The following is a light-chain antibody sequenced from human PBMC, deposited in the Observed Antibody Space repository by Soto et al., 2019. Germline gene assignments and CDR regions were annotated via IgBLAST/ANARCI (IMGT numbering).Light chain of an antibody. V-gene: IGKV1-33*01. CDR1: QGISNY. Sequence: DIQMTQSPSSLSASVGDRVTITCQASQGISNYLNWYQQKPGKAPKLLIFDASNVETGVPSRFSGSGSGTDFTFTIHSLQPEDAATYYCQQYEDLPLTFGGGTKVEIK. J-gene: IGKJ4*01. CDR3: QQYEDLPLT. CDR2: DAS.